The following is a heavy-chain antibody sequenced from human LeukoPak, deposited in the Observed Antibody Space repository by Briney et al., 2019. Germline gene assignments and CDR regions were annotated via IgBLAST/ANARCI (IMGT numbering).Heavy chain of an antibody. CDR3: ATAPGSRYYFDY. J-gene: IGHJ4*02. CDR1: GYTLTELS. D-gene: IGHD3-10*01. CDR2: FDPEDGET. V-gene: IGHV1-24*01. Sequence: ASVRVSCKVSGYTLTELSMHWVRQAPGKGLERMGGFDPEDGETIYAQKFQGRVTMTEDTSTDTAYMELSSLRSEDTAVYYCATAPGSRYYFDYWGQGTLVTVSS.